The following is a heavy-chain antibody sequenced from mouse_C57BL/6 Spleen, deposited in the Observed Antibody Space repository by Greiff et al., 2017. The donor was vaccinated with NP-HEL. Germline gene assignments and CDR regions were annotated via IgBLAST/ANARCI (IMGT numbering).Heavy chain of an antibody. Sequence: EVKLLESGGGLVQPKGSLKLSCAASGFSFNTYAMNWVRQAPGKGLEWVARIRSKSNNYATYYADSVKDRFTISRDDSESMLYLQMNNLKTEDTAMYYCVRQGAYYGSSYGNMDYWGQGTSVTVSS. D-gene: IGHD1-1*01. J-gene: IGHJ4*01. V-gene: IGHV10-1*01. CDR3: VRQGAYYGSSYGNMDY. CDR2: IRSKSNNYAT. CDR1: GFSFNTYA.